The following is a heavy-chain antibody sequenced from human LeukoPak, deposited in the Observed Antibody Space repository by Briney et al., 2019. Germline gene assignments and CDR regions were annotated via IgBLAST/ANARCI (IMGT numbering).Heavy chain of an antibody. CDR2: VYHTGST. CDR3: ARSKAHLSTSWYGNWFDP. CDR1: GGSISRSGYS. Sequence: SETLSLTCAVSGGSISRSGYSWSWIRQPPGKGLEWIGYVYHTGSTYYNPSLKSRVTISVDTSKNQLSLKLSSVTAADTAVYYCARSKAHLSTSWYGNWFDPWGQGTLVTVSS. D-gene: IGHD2-2*01. J-gene: IGHJ5*02. V-gene: IGHV4-30-2*01.